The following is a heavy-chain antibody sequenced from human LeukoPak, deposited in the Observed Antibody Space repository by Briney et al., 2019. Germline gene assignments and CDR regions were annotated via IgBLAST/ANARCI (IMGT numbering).Heavy chain of an antibody. CDR3: ARRGGSDSGFDF. CDR2: IYPGDSET. CDR1: GYSFTTYW. J-gene: IGHJ4*02. V-gene: IGHV5-51*01. Sequence: GESLKISCSGSGYSFTTYWIGWVRQMPGKGLECMGSIYPGDSETRYSPSFQGQVTISADRSISTAYLQWSTLKASDTATYYCARRGGSDSGFDFWGQGTLVTVSS. D-gene: IGHD5-12*01.